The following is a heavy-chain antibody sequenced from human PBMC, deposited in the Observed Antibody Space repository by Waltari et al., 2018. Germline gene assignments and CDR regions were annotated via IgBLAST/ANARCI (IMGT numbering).Heavy chain of an antibody. J-gene: IGHJ4*02. V-gene: IGHV3-7*03. Sequence: EVQLVESGGGLVQPGGSLRLSCAASGFTFSSYWMSWVRQAPGRGLEWVAKIKQDGRKKEYVVSVKVRYTVAGDNAKNSLYLQMNGLRADDTAVYYCAREGAGGFDYWGQGTLVTVSS. CDR2: IKQDGRKK. D-gene: IGHD1-26*01. CDR1: GFTFSSYW. CDR3: AREGAGGFDY.